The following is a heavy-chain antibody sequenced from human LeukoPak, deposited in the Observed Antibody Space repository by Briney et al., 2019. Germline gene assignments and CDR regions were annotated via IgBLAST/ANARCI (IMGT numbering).Heavy chain of an antibody. D-gene: IGHD4-17*01. Sequence: SDTLSLTCAVYGGSFSGYYWSWIRHPPGKGLEWIGEINHSGSTNYNPSLKGRVTISVDTSKNQFSLKLSSVTAADTAVYYCASSTVNYYGMDVWGQGTTVTVSS. J-gene: IGHJ6*02. V-gene: IGHV4-34*01. CDR3: ASSTVNYYGMDV. CDR2: INHSGST. CDR1: GGSFSGYY.